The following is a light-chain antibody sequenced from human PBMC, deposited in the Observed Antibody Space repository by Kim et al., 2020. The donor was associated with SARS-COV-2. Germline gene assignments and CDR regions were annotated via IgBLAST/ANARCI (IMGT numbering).Light chain of an antibody. Sequence: PASISCRSSRSVVYSDGNTYLNGLHQRPGQAPRRLIYKVSNRDSGVPDRFSGSGSGTDFTLQVSRVEAEDVGVYYCMQGTHWPFTFGPGTKVDIK. J-gene: IGKJ3*01. V-gene: IGKV2-30*01. CDR2: KVS. CDR3: MQGTHWPFT. CDR1: RSVVYSDGNTY.